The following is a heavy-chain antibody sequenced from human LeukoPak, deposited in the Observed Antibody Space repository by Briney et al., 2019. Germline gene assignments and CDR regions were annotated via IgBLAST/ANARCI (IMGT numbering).Heavy chain of an antibody. CDR3: ATDQGGYSYGSPRYYFDY. V-gene: IGHV1-2*02. J-gene: IGHJ4*02. D-gene: IGHD5-18*01. CDR2: INPNSGGT. Sequence: GASVKVSCKASGYTLTGYYMHWVRQAPGQGLEWMGWINPNSGGTNYAQKFQGRVTMTRDTSISTAYMELSRLRSDDTAVYYCATDQGGYSYGSPRYYFDYWGQGTLVTVSS. CDR1: GYTLTGYY.